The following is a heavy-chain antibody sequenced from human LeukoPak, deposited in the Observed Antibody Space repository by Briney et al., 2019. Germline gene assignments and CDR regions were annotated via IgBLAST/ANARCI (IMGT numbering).Heavy chain of an antibody. CDR1: GGSISSYY. J-gene: IGHJ4*02. CDR3: VRDLRSPNKY. Sequence: PSETLSLTCTVSGGSISSYYWSWIRQPPGKGLEWIGYIYYSGSTNYNPSLKSRVTISVDTSKNQFSLKLSSVTAADTAVYYCVRDLRSPNKYWGQGTLVTVSS. CDR2: IYYSGST. V-gene: IGHV4-59*08.